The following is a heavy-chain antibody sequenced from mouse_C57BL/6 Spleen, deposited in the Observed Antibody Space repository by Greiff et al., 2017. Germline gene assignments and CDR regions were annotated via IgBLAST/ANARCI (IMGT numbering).Heavy chain of an antibody. Sequence: EVQLVESGGDLVQPGGSLKLSCAASGFTFSSYGMSWVRQTPDKRLEWVATISSGGSYTYYPDSVKGRFTISRDNAKNTLYLQMSSLKSEDTAISYFARQWIYDYDVGYAMDYWGQGTSVTVSS. D-gene: IGHD2-4*01. CDR3: ARQWIYDYDVGYAMDY. CDR2: ISSGGSYT. V-gene: IGHV5-6*01. J-gene: IGHJ4*01. CDR1: GFTFSSYG.